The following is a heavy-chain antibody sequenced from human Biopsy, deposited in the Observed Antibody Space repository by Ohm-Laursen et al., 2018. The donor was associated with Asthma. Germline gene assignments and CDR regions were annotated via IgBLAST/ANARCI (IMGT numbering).Heavy chain of an antibody. V-gene: IGHV4-59*01. J-gene: IGHJ4*02. CDR1: GGSITSYY. Sequence: SGTLFLTCTVSGGSITSYYWSWIRQPPGKALEWLGYIYHSGTTNYNPSLKSRVTISVDTSKNQFSLKLTSVTAADTAVYYCARTSQRATVVHFDYWGQGTLVTVSS. D-gene: IGHD4-23*01. CDR2: IYHSGTT. CDR3: ARTSQRATVVHFDY.